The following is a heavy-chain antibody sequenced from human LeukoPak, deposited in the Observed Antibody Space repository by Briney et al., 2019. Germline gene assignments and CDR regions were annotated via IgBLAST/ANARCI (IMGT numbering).Heavy chain of an antibody. CDR2: IYYSGTS. CDR1: GGSISSSSYY. CDR3: ASPSQYYDSSGYYSRGYAFDI. V-gene: IGHV4-39*01. Sequence: SETLSLTCTVSGGSISSSSYYWGWIRQPPGKGLEWIGCIYYSGTSYYNPSPKSRVTISVDTSMNQFSLKLSSVTAADTAVYYCASPSQYYDSSGYYSRGYAFDIWGQGTMVTVSS. D-gene: IGHD3-22*01. J-gene: IGHJ3*02.